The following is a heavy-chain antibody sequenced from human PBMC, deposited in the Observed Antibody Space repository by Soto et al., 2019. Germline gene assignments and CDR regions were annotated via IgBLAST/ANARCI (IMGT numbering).Heavy chain of an antibody. CDR2: IIPIFGTA. CDR3: SRERGRANYYDSSGYSYYYYGMDV. V-gene: IGHV1-69*13. Sequence: SVKVSCKASGGTFSSYAISWVRQAPGQGLEWMGGIIPIFGTANYAQKFQGRVTITADESTSTAYMELRSLRSEDTAVYYCSRERGRANYYDSSGYSYYYYGMDVWGQGTTVTASS. CDR1: GGTFSSYA. J-gene: IGHJ6*02. D-gene: IGHD3-22*01.